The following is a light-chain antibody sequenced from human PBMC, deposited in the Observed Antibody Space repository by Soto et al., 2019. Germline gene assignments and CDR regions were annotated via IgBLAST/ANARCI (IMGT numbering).Light chain of an antibody. CDR1: NGDVAAYAY. CDR2: EVS. CDR3: SSYTSSNTFYV. Sequence: QSALTQPASVSGSPGQSITISRTGTNGDVAAYAYVSWYQHHPGKAPKLIIYEVSNRPSGVSSRFSGSKSGNTASLTISGLQAEDEADYYCSSYTSSNTFYVFGTGTKLTVL. V-gene: IGLV2-14*01. J-gene: IGLJ1*01.